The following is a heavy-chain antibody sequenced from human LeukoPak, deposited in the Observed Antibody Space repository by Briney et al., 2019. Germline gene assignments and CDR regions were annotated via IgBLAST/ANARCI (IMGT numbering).Heavy chain of an antibody. CDR3: VRRGLIETEYLER. J-gene: IGHJ1*01. CDR1: GFTLSIYW. CDR2: IKQDRSES. D-gene: IGHD3-10*01. Sequence: GGSLRLSCAASGFTLSIYWMSWVRQAPGKGLEWVANIKQDRSESHYVDSVKGRFTISRGNAKNSVSLQMNSLRAEDTAVYYCVRRGLIETEYLERWGQGTLVIVSS. V-gene: IGHV3-7*01.